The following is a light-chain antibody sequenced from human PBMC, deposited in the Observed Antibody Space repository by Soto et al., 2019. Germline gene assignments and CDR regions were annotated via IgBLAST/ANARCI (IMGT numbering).Light chain of an antibody. Sequence: QSVVTQEPSLTVSPGGTVTLTCGSSTGAVTRAQYPYWFQQRPGQVPRTLIFDTSDKQSWTPARFSGSLLGGKAALTLSGAQPEDEAEYYCLLSDSGGVVFGGGTKLTVL. CDR3: LLSDSGGVV. V-gene: IGLV7-46*01. CDR1: TGAVTRAQY. J-gene: IGLJ2*01. CDR2: DTS.